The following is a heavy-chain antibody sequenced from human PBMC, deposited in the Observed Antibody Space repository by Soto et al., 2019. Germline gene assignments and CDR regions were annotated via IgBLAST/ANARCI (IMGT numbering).Heavy chain of an antibody. CDR1: GFTFSNYW. CDR2: IKQDGSEI. Sequence: GESLKISCEASGFTFSNYWMSWVRQAPGKGLEWVTNIKQDGSEIYYVDSVKGRFTISRDNAKNSLFLQMNRLRAEDTAVYFCTRVRTVNYYGMDVWGRGTTVTVSS. CDR3: TRVRTVNYYGMDV. V-gene: IGHV3-7*05. J-gene: IGHJ6*02.